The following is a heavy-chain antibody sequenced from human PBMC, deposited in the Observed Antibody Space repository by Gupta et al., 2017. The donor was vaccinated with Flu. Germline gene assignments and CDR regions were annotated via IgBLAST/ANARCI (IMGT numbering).Heavy chain of an antibody. CDR2: ISNSGSFI. V-gene: IGHV3-21*01. D-gene: IGHD1-7*01. CDR1: NDFT. Sequence: NDFTMNWVRRAPGKGLEWVSSISNSGSFIYYAESMKSRFTISRDNAKNSLYLQVDTLRAEDTAVYFCARDEWNYVPYTFDLWGQGTEVTVS. CDR3: ARDEWNYVPYTFDL. J-gene: IGHJ3*01.